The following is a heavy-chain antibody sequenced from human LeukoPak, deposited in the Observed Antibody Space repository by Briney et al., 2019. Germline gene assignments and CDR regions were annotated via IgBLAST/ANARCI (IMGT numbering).Heavy chain of an antibody. CDR1: GGSISSSSYY. CDR2: IYYSGST. Sequence: PSETLSLTCTVSGGSISSSSYYWGWIRQPPGKGLERIGSIYYSGSTYYNPSLKSRVTISVDTSKNQFSLKLSSVTAADTAVYYCAEGASYPDFDYWGQGTLVTVSS. CDR3: AEGASYPDFDY. V-gene: IGHV4-39*01. J-gene: IGHJ4*02. D-gene: IGHD3-16*02.